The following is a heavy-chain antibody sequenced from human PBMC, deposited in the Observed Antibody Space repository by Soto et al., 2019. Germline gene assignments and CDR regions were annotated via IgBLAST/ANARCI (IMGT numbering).Heavy chain of an antibody. D-gene: IGHD3-22*01. Sequence: GGSLGLSCAAPGFTFSSYGMHWVRQAPGKGLEWVAVISYDGSNKYYADSVKGRFTISRDNSKNTLYLQMSSLRAEDTAVYYCKKDPGGYDSSGYLGYWGQGTLVTVSS. CDR1: GFTFSSYG. CDR2: ISYDGSNK. J-gene: IGHJ4*02. V-gene: IGHV3-30*18. CDR3: KKDPGGYDSSGYLGY.